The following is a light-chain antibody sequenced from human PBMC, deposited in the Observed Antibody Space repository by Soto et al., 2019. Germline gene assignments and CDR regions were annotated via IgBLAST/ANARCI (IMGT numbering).Light chain of an antibody. V-gene: IGKV3-15*01. CDR2: RAS. CDR1: QSVSSL. CDR3: QQYNDWPIT. J-gene: IGKJ5*01. Sequence: VMTQSPATLSLSPGETATLSCRAGQSVSSLLAWYQQKPGQAPRLLIYRASTRATGISGRFSGSGSGTDFTLTISSLQSEDFAVYYCQQYNDWPITFGQGTRLEIK.